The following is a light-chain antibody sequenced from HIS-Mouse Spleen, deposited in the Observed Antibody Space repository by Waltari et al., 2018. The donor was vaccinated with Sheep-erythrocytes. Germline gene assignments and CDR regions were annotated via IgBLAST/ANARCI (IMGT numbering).Light chain of an antibody. V-gene: IGLV2-23*01. J-gene: IGLJ3*02. CDR2: EGS. CDR3: CSYAGSSTPWV. Sequence: QSALTQPASVSGSPGQSITISCTGTSIDVGRYNLVSWYHQPPGKAPKLRISEGSKRPSGVSNRFSGSKSGNTASLTISGLQAEDEADYYCCSYAGSSTPWVFGGGTKLTVL. CDR1: SIDVGRYNL.